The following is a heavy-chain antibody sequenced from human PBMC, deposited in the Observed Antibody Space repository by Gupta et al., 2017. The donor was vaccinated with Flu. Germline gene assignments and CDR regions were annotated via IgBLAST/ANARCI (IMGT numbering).Heavy chain of an antibody. CDR3: ARDYDILTGYYTYYYGMDV. Sequence: EVQLVESGGGLVQPGGSLRLSCAASGFTFSSYWMSWVRQAPGKGLEWVANIKQDGSEKYYVDSVKGRFTISRDNAKNSLYLQMNSLRAEDTAVYYCARDYDILTGYYTYYYGMDVWGQGTTVTVSS. D-gene: IGHD3-9*01. V-gene: IGHV3-7*01. CDR2: IKQDGSEK. CDR1: GFTFSSYW. J-gene: IGHJ6*02.